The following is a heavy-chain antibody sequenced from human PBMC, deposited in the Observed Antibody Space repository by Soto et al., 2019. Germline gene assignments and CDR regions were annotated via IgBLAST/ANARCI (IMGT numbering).Heavy chain of an antibody. Sequence: SETLSLTCPVSGDSISTYYWSWIRQAPGKGLQWIGYTFYSGGTAYNPSLKSRVTMSRDMSKKQISLNLSSVTTADTATYFCARLQLVHKVIDYWGQGTLVTVSS. D-gene: IGHD1-1*01. CDR2: TFYSGGT. CDR3: ARLQLVHKVIDY. V-gene: IGHV4-59*01. CDR1: GDSISTYY. J-gene: IGHJ4*02.